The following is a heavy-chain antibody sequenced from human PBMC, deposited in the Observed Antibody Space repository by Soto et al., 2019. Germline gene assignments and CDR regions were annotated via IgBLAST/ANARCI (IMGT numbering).Heavy chain of an antibody. D-gene: IGHD6-19*01. CDR2: IKHDGSVQ. J-gene: IGHJ4*02. V-gene: IGHV3-7*03. CDR1: GFTFSGYW. Sequence: QLVESGGGLVQPGGSLRLSCEASGFTFSGYWMSWVRQAPGKGLEWVADIKHDGSVQYYVDSVKGRFTISRDNAKKLLDLQMNGLRAEDTALYYCARAPYSNGWYRFDLWGQGPLVTVSS. CDR3: ARAPYSNGWYRFDL.